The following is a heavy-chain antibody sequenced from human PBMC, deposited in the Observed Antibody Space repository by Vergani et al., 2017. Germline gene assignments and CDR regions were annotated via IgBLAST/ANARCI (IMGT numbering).Heavy chain of an antibody. CDR1: GYTFSNYY. V-gene: IGHV1-46*03. CDR2: INPSGGHT. J-gene: IGHJ4*02. Sequence: QVQVVQSGAEVKKSGASVKVSCKTSGYTFSNYYMHCVRQVPGQGLEWMGIINPSGGHTNYAQKFQGRVTMTRDTSTSTVYMELSSLRSEDTAIYYCARGDYGILTGYRYWGQGTLVTVSA. CDR3: ARGDYGILTGYRY. D-gene: IGHD3-9*01.